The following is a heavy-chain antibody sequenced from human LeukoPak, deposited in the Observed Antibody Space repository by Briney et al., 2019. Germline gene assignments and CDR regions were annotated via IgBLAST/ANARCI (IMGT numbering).Heavy chain of an antibody. Sequence: PSETLSLTCTVSGGSITSYYWSWIRQPPGKGLEWIGYIYSSGNTRYNPSLKSRVTMSVDTSNNQFSLMLTSVTAADTAIYYCARHDPGGFDYWGQGTLVTVSS. CDR3: ARHDPGGFDY. J-gene: IGHJ4*02. CDR2: IYSSGNT. CDR1: GGSITSYY. D-gene: IGHD1-14*01. V-gene: IGHV4-59*08.